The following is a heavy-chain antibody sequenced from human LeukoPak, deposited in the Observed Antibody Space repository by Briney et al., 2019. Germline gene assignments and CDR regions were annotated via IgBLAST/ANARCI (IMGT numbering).Heavy chain of an antibody. V-gene: IGHV3-23*01. J-gene: IGHJ4*02. D-gene: IGHD3-10*01. CDR2: VTGIGGGT. CDR1: GFMFEHYA. Sequence: GGSLRLSCAGSGFMFEHYAMNWVRQAPGRGLEWVSVVTGIGGGTYYAESVEGRFTVSRDNSKNTVYLQMNSLRADDTAVYYCAKDGGSTLPYYFDWWGQGTLVTVAS. CDR3: AKDGGSTLPYYFDW.